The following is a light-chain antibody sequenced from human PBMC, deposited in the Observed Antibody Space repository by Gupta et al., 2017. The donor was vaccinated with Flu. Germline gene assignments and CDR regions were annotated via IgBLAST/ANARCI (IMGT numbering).Light chain of an antibody. CDR1: ESFNSRY. J-gene: IGKJ2*01. CDR3: QQYGSSPYT. Sequence: EVVLTQSPGTLSLSPGEKATLSCRASESFNSRYLAWYQQKPGRAPRLLIKGASSRATGIPDRFSGSASGTDFTLTISGLEPEDFAVYYCQQYGSSPYTFGQGTKVEIK. CDR2: GAS. V-gene: IGKV3-20*01.